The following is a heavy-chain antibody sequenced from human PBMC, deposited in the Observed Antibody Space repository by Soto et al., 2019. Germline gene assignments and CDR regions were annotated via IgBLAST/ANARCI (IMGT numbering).Heavy chain of an antibody. CDR2: ICTAGDT. Sequence: WGTLRLSCSASGFTFIIYDMHWVRQATGKGLEWVSAICTAGDTYYPGSVKGRFTISRENAKNSLYLQMNSLRAGDTAVYYCARWGYGMDVWGQGTTVTVSS. CDR1: GFTFIIYD. CDR3: ARWGYGMDV. D-gene: IGHD7-27*01. V-gene: IGHV3-13*01. J-gene: IGHJ6*02.